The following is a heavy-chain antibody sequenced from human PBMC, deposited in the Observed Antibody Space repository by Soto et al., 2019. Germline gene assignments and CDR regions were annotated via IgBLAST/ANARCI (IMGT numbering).Heavy chain of an antibody. CDR3: ARAIVVVAAHPNYLDY. D-gene: IGHD2-15*01. CDR2: IYYSGST. Sequence: QVQLQESGPGLVKPSQTLSLTCTVSGCSISSGGYYWSWIRQHPGKGLEWIGYIYYSGSTYYNPSLKSRVTISVDTSKNQFSLKLSSVTAADTAVYYCARAIVVVAAHPNYLDYWGQGTLVTVSS. CDR1: GCSISSGGYY. J-gene: IGHJ4*02. V-gene: IGHV4-31*03.